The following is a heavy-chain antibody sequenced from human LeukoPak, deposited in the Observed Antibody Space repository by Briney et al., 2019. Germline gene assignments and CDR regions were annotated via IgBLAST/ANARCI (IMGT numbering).Heavy chain of an antibody. CDR1: GFTFSDYY. J-gene: IGHJ4*02. D-gene: IGHD5-24*01. CDR2: ISSSGDTT. V-gene: IGHV3-11*01. CDR3: ASRRTTITGVDY. Sequence: GGSLRLSCAASGFTFSDYYMSWIRQAPGKGLEWVSYISSSGDTTYYADSVKGRFSISRDNAKNSLYLQMNSLRAEDTAMYYCASRRTTITGVDYWGQGTLVTVSS.